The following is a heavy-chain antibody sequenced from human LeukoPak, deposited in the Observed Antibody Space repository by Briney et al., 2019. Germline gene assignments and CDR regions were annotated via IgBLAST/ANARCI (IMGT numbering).Heavy chain of an antibody. Sequence: SETLSLTCTVSGGSISSYYWSWIRQPAGKGLEWIGRIYTSGSTNYNPSLKSRVTMSVDASKNQFSLKLSSVTAADTAVYYCARDRGTMGYYYGMDVWGQGTTVTVSS. CDR2: IYTSGST. CDR1: GGSISSYY. V-gene: IGHV4-4*07. D-gene: IGHD1-7*01. J-gene: IGHJ6*02. CDR3: ARDRGTMGYYYGMDV.